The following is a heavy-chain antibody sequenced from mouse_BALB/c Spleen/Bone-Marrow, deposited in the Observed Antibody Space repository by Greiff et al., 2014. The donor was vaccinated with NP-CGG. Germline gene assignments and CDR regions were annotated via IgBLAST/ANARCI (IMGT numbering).Heavy chain of an antibody. Sequence: VQLQQSGAELVTPGASVKLSCKASGYTFTTYWMHWVKQRPGHGLEWIGQVDPSDGYTNYSQMFKGKATLTVDKSSSTAYMQLSSLSSEDSAVYYCARGGDNFAWFAYWGQGTLVNVSA. CDR1: GYTFTTYW. CDR3: ARGGDNFAWFAY. D-gene: IGHD1-3*01. V-gene: IGHV1-69*02. CDR2: VDPSDGYT. J-gene: IGHJ3*01.